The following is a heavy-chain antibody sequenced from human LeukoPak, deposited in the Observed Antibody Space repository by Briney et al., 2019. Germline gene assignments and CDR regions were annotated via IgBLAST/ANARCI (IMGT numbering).Heavy chain of an antibody. CDR1: GGSIKGHY. CDR3: ASRPADSTWYGVFDY. Sequence: SETLSLTCTVSGGSIKGHYWSWIRQPPGKGLEGIGYVFNGGITSYNPSLKSRVTMSVDTSRDQFSLRLSSVTAADTAIYYCASRPADSTWYGVFDYWSQGTLVTVSS. J-gene: IGHJ4*02. D-gene: IGHD6-13*01. V-gene: IGHV4-59*11. CDR2: VFNGGIT.